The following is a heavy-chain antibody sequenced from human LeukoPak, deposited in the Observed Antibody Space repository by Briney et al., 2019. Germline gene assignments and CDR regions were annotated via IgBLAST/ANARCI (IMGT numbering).Heavy chain of an antibody. J-gene: IGHJ4*02. Sequence: GGSLRLSCAASGFTFTSYSMNWVRQAPGKGLEWVSAISGSGGSTYYADFVKGWFTISRDNSKSTLYLQMNSLRAEDTAVYYCASAYYDTLTGYYHPFDYWGQGTLVTVSS. D-gene: IGHD3-9*01. CDR3: ASAYYDTLTGYYHPFDY. CDR1: GFTFTSYS. V-gene: IGHV3-23*01. CDR2: ISGSGGST.